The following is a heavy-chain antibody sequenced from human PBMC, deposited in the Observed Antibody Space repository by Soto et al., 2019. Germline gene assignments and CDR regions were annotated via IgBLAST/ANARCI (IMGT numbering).Heavy chain of an antibody. J-gene: IGHJ5*02. CDR2: MNPNSGNT. CDR1: GYTFTSYD. D-gene: IGHD6-19*01. V-gene: IGHV1-8*01. Sequence: QVQLVQSGAEVKKPGASVKVSCKASGYTFTSYDINWVRQAPGQGLEGMGWMNPNSGNTGYAQKFQGRVTMTRNTSISTAYMELSSLRSEDTAVYYCARVISGAVAAYWFDPWGQGTLVTVSS. CDR3: ARVISGAVAAYWFDP.